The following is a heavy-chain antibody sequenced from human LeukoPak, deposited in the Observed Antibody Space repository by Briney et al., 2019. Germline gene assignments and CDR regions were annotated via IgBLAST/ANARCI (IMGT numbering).Heavy chain of an antibody. J-gene: IGHJ4*02. Sequence: PSETLSLTCTVSGGSISSGGYYWSWIRQHPGKGLEWIGYIYYSGSTYYNPSLKSRVTISVDPSKNQFSLKLSSVTAADTAVYYCARDGPVTGPYCFDYWGQGTLVTVSS. CDR3: ARDGPVTGPYCFDY. V-gene: IGHV4-31*03. CDR2: IYYSGST. D-gene: IGHD6-19*01. CDR1: GGSISSGGYY.